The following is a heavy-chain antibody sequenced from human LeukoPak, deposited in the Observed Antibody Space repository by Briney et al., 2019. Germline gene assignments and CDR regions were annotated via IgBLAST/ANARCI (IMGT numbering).Heavy chain of an antibody. D-gene: IGHD2-15*01. V-gene: IGHV3-48*01. CDR2: ISSSSSTI. Sequence: GGSLRLSCAASGFTFSSYAMHWVRQAPGKGLEWVSYISSSSSTIYYADSVKGRFTISRDNAKNSLYLQMNSLRAEDTAVYYCARASGSGGSCCDWFDPWGQGTLVTVSS. CDR1: GFTFSSYA. J-gene: IGHJ5*02. CDR3: ARASGSGGSCCDWFDP.